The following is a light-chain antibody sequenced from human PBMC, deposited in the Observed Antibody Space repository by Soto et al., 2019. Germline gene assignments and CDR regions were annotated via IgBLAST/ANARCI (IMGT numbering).Light chain of an antibody. Sequence: QSVLTQPPSVSGAPGQRVTISCTGSSANIGAAYNVDWYQQLPGTAPKLLIYGNNNRPSGVPARFSGSKSGTSASLAIAGLQAEDEGDYYCAAWDDSLTGPVFGTGTKVTV. CDR2: GNN. CDR3: AAWDDSLTGPV. V-gene: IGLV1-40*01. CDR1: SANIGAAYN. J-gene: IGLJ1*01.